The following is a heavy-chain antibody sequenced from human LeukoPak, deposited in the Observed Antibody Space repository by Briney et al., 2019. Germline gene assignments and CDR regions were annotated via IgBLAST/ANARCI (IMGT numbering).Heavy chain of an antibody. CDR3: AKDIDRLPY. D-gene: IGHD2-21*02. J-gene: IGHJ4*02. CDR1: GFTFSRNG. CDR2: ISGSGGRT. Sequence: GGSLRLSCAASGFTFSRNGMTWVRQAPGKGLEWVSAISGSGGRTYYADSVKGRFTISRDNSKHTLYLQMNRLRAEDTAVYYCAKDIDRLPYWGQGTLVTVSS. V-gene: IGHV3-23*01.